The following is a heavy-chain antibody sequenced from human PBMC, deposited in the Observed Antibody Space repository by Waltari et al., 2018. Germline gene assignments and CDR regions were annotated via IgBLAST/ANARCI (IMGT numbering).Heavy chain of an antibody. CDR1: GYTFTSYG. V-gene: IGHV1-18*01. CDR2: IRAYNGNT. J-gene: IGHJ5*02. D-gene: IGHD2-2*01. Sequence: QVQLVQSGAEVKKPGASVKVSCKASGYTFTSYGISWVRQAPGQGLEWMGWIRAYNGNTNYAQKLQGRVTMTTDTSTSTAYMELRSLRSDDTAVYYCARDPYIVVVPAAPKFDPWGQGTLVTVSS. CDR3: ARDPYIVVVPAAPKFDP.